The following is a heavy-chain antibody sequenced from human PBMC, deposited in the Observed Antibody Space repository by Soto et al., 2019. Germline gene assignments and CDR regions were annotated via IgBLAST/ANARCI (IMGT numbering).Heavy chain of an antibody. Sequence: SETLSLTCTVSGGSISNYYWSWIRQPPGKGLEWIGYIYYSGSTNYNPSLKSRVTISVDTSKNQFSLKLSSVTAADTAVYYCARHRYSYGVYYFDYWGQGTLVTVS. CDR3: ARHRYSYGVYYFDY. CDR2: IYYSGST. CDR1: GGSISNYY. J-gene: IGHJ4*02. D-gene: IGHD5-18*01. V-gene: IGHV4-59*08.